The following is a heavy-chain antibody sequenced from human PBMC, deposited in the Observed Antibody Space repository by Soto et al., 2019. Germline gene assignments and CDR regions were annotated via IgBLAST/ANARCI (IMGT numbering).Heavy chain of an antibody. CDR1: GGSISSYY. J-gene: IGHJ4*02. V-gene: IGHV4-59*08. Sequence: PSETLSLTCTVSGGSISSYYWSWIRQPPGKGLEWIGYIYYSGSTNYNPSLKSRVTISVDTSKNQFSLKLSSVTAADTAVYYCARAYYDILTGYYYPANYFDYWGQGTLVTVSS. CDR2: IYYSGST. D-gene: IGHD3-9*01. CDR3: ARAYYDILTGYYYPANYFDY.